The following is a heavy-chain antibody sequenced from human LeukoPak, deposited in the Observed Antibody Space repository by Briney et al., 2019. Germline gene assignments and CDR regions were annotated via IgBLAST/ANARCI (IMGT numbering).Heavy chain of an antibody. Sequence: SVKVSCKASGGTFSSYAISWVRQAPGQGLEWMGRIIPIFGTANYAQKFQGRVTITTDESTSTAYMELSSLRSEDTAVYYCARVAAGTEGYFDYWGQGTLVTVSS. CDR2: IIPIFGTA. CDR1: GGTFSSYA. D-gene: IGHD6-13*01. J-gene: IGHJ4*02. CDR3: ARVAAGTEGYFDY. V-gene: IGHV1-69*05.